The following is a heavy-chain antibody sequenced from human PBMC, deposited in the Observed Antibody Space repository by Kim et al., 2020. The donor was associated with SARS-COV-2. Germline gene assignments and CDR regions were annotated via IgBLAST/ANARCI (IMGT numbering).Heavy chain of an antibody. CDR1: GGSISSYY. J-gene: IGHJ4*02. CDR2: IYYSGST. CDR3: ARGPYGSGSYKVDY. V-gene: IGHV4-59*01. Sequence: SETLSLTCTVSGGSISSYYWSWIWQPPGKGLEWIGYIYYSGSTNYNPSLKSRVTISVDTSKNQFSLKLSSVTAADTAVYYCARGPYGSGSYKVDYWGQGTLVTVSS. D-gene: IGHD3-10*01.